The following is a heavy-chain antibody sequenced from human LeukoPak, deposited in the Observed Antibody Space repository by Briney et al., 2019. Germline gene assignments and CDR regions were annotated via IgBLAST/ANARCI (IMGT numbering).Heavy chain of an antibody. CDR3: TKMWLFTSWLIDY. J-gene: IGHJ4*02. D-gene: IGHD5-18*01. CDR2: IRSKAYGGTT. CDR1: GFTFGAYG. V-gene: IGHV3-49*04. Sequence: GGSLRLSCTASGFTFGAYGMSWVRQAPGKGLEWVGFIRSKAYGGTTEYAASVKGRFTISRDDSKSIAYLQMNSLKTEDTAVYYRTKMWLFTSWLIDYWGQGTLVTVSS.